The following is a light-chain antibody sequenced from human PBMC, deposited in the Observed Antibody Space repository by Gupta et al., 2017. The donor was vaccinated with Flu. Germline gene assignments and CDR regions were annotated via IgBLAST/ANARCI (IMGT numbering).Light chain of an antibody. J-gene: IGLJ2*01. CDR2: DDN. Sequence: GEELTKKYAYGYQQTSGQARLLVIYDDNKRSSGIPESFSGFSSGTMATLTISGAQVEEEADYYGYSTDSNANHGVFGGGTELTVL. CDR3: YSTDSNANHGV. CDR1: ELTKKY. V-gene: IGLV3-10*01.